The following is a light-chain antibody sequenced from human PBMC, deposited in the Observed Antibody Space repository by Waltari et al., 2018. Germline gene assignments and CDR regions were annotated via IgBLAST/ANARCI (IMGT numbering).Light chain of an antibody. J-gene: IGKJ1*01. CDR1: QSVLYSHNNKNY. Sequence: DIVMTQSPDSLAVSLGKRATINCKSSQSVLYSHNNKNYLGWYQQKPGQPPKLIIYWASIRGSGVPDRFSGSGSGTDFTLTISSLQAEDVAVYYCQQYFGGPTFGQGTKVEIK. CDR3: QQYFGGPT. CDR2: WAS. V-gene: IGKV4-1*01.